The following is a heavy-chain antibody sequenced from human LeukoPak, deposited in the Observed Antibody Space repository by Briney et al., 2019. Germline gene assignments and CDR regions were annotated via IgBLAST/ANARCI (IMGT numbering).Heavy chain of an antibody. D-gene: IGHD2-15*01. CDR3: ARGRGVGYCSGGSCRPFYYYYMDV. V-gene: IGHV4-59*01. CDR2: IYYSGIT. CDR1: GGSISSYY. J-gene: IGHJ6*03. Sequence: PSETLSLTCAVTGGSISSYYWSWIRQPPGKGLEWIGYIYYSGITNYNPSLKSRVTISVDTSKKQFSLKLTSVTSADTAVYYCARGRGVGYCSGGSCRPFYYYYMDVWGKGTTVTVSS.